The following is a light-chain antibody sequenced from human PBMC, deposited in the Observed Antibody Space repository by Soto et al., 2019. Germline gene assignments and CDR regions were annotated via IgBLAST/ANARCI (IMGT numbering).Light chain of an antibody. CDR2: DAS. CDR3: QQYISYPYT. CDR1: QTTNTW. J-gene: IGKJ2*01. V-gene: IGKV1-5*01. Sequence: GDRVTITCRASQTTNTWLAWYQQKPGTAPKLLIYDASSLEGGVLSRFSASGSGTEFTLTISSLQPDDLATYYCQQYISYPYTFGQGTKVEIK.